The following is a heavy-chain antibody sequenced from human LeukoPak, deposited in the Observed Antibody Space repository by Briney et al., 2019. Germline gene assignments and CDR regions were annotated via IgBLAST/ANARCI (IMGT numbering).Heavy chain of an antibody. Sequence: GGSLRLSCAASGFTFSDYRMNWVRQAPGKGLEWVANIKQDGSEKYYVDSVKGRFIISRDIAKNSLYLQMNSLRPEDTALYYCVTALEFDYDNSGYFGYFDYWGQGTLVTVSS. CDR2: IKQDGSEK. J-gene: IGHJ4*02. V-gene: IGHV3-7*03. CDR1: GFTFSDYR. CDR3: VTALEFDYDNSGYFGYFDY. D-gene: IGHD3-22*01.